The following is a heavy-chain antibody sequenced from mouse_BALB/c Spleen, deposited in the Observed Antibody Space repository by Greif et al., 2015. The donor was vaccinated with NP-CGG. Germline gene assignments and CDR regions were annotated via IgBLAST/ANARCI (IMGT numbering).Heavy chain of an antibody. V-gene: IGHV7-3*02. CDR2: IRNKVKGYTT. CDR1: GFTFTDYY. D-gene: IGHD2-4*01. CDR3: ARDINYDDIYWYFDV. Sequence: EVKLMESGGGLVQPGGSLRLSCATSGFTFTDYYMSWVRQPPGKALEWLGFIRNKVKGYTTEYSASVKGRFTISRDNSQSILYLQMNTLRAEDSATYYCARDINYDDIYWYFDVWGAGTTVTVSS. J-gene: IGHJ1*01.